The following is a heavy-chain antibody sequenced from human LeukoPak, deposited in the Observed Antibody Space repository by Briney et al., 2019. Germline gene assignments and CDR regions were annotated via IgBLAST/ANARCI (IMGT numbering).Heavy chain of an antibody. CDR3: ARGVNGFDI. Sequence: GGSLRLSCAASGFTFDDYAMSWVRQAPGKGLEWVSAISGSGDSTYYADSVKGRFTISRDNAKNSLYLQMDSLRAEDTAVYYCARGVNGFDIWGQGTMVTVSS. D-gene: IGHD3-22*01. J-gene: IGHJ3*02. CDR2: ISGSGDST. CDR1: GFTFDDYA. V-gene: IGHV3-23*01.